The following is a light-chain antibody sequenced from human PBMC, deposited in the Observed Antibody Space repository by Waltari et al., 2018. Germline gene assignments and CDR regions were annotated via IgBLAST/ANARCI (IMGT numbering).Light chain of an antibody. V-gene: IGKV3-11*01. Sequence: ESVLTQSPATLSLSQGEQATLSRRACQGVRGYLAWYQQKPGQAPRSLIYDATNRATGIPARLSGSGSVLEFTIKISSLGPEDGAVYYCRQRSNGPLPFGGGTKVEI. CDR3: RQRSNGPLP. CDR2: DAT. CDR1: QGVRGY. J-gene: IGKJ4*01.